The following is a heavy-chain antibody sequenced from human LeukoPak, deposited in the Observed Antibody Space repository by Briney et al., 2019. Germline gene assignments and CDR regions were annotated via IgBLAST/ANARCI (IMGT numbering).Heavy chain of an antibody. D-gene: IGHD6-6*01. CDR2: IRNSSSYI. J-gene: IGHJ4*02. CDR3: AREFRGYSSSWNY. V-gene: IGHV3-21*01. CDR1: RFIFSSYN. Sequence: GGSLRLLCAVCRFIFSSYNMQWVRQARGKGLEWVSSIRNSSSYIYYANSVKGRFTISKDNAKNSLYLQMNSLRAEDTAVYYCAREFRGYSSSWNYWGQGALVTVSS.